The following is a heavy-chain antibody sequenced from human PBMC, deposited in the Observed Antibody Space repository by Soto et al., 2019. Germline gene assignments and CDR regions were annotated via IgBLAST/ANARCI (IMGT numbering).Heavy chain of an antibody. J-gene: IGHJ6*02. CDR1: GGTFSSYA. CDR2: SIPMFGTA. CDR3: AKKGGSSWSGYGMDV. V-gene: IGHV1-69*13. Sequence: SVKVSCKASGGTFSSYAISWVRQAPGQGLEWMGGSIPMFGTANYAQKFQGRVTISADESTSTAYMELSSLRSEDTAVYYCAKKGGSSWSGYGMDVWGQGTTVTVSS. D-gene: IGHD6-13*01.